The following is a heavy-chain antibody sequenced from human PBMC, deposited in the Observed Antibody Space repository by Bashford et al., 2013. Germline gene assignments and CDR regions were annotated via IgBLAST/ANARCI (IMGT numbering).Heavy chain of an antibody. CDR2: ISYSGRIS. D-gene: IGHD1-26*01. CDR1: GGSISNSNYY. J-gene: IGHJ4*03. Sequence: SETLSLTCTVSGGSISNSNYYWGWIRQPPGKGLEWIGSISYSGRISYYNPSLKSRVAMSLDTSKNQFSLNLNSVTAADTGVYFCASLNWGSPGEWAFNIWGQGTRVTVSS. V-gene: IGHV4-39*07. CDR3: ASLNWGSPGEWAFNI.